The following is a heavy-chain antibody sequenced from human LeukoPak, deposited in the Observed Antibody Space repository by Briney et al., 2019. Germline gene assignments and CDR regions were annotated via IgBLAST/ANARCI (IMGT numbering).Heavy chain of an antibody. CDR3: ARDRSSSSAPFDY. J-gene: IGHJ4*02. CDR2: ISWNSGSI. D-gene: IGHD6-6*01. V-gene: IGHV3-9*01. Sequence: GGSLRLSCAASGFTFDDYAMHWVRQAPGKGLEWVSGISWNSGSIGYADSVKGRFTISRGNSKNTLYLQMNSLRAEDTAVYYCARDRSSSSAPFDYWGQGTLVTVSS. CDR1: GFTFDDYA.